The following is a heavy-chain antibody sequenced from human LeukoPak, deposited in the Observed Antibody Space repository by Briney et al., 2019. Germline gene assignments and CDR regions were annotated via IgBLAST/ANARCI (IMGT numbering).Heavy chain of an antibody. CDR2: IYYSGST. CDR3: ARQGPDY. V-gene: IGHV4-59*01. Sequence: SETLSLTCTVSGGSISSYYWSWIRQPPGKGLEWIGYIYYSGSTNYNPSLKSRVTISVDTSKNQFSLKLSSVTAADTAMYYCARQGPDYWGQGTLVTVSS. CDR1: GGSISSYY. J-gene: IGHJ4*02.